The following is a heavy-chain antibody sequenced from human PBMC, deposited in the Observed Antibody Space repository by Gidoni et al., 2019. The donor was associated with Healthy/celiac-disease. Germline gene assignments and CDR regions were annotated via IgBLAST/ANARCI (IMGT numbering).Heavy chain of an antibody. D-gene: IGHD4-17*01. CDR2: ISWNSGSI. J-gene: IGHJ4*02. Sequence: EVQLVESGGGLVQPGRSLRLSCAASGFTFDDYAMHWVRQAPGKGLEWVSGISWNSGSIGYADSVKGRFTISRDNAKNSLYLQMNSLRAEDTALYYCAKGTGDGDYGYFDYWGQGTLVTVSS. CDR3: AKGTGDGDYGYFDY. CDR1: GFTFDDYA. V-gene: IGHV3-9*01.